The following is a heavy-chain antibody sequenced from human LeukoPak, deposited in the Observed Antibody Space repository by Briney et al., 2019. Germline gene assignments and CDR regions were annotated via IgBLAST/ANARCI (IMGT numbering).Heavy chain of an antibody. D-gene: IGHD1-26*01. Sequence: PSETLSLTCTVSGGSISSGGYYWSWIRQPPGKGLEWIGYIYHSGSTYYNPSLKSRVTMSVDTSKNQFSLKLSSVTAADTAVYYCAREGASGSYYVYWGQGTLVTVSS. CDR1: GGSISSGGYY. J-gene: IGHJ4*02. CDR3: AREGASGSYYVY. V-gene: IGHV4-30-2*01. CDR2: IYHSGST.